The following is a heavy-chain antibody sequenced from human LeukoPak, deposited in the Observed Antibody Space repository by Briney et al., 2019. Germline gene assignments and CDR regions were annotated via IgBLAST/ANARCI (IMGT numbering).Heavy chain of an antibody. J-gene: IGHJ5*02. CDR2: ISYDGSNK. CDR3: AKDFLSALWFGELGIFDP. Sequence: GRSLRLSCAASGFSFRSYAMHWVRQAPGKGLEWVAVISYDGSNKYYADSVKGRFTISRDNSKNTLYLHMNSLRAEDTAIYYCAKDFLSALWFGELGIFDPWGQGTLVTVSS. V-gene: IGHV3-30*04. D-gene: IGHD3-10*01. CDR1: GFSFRSYA.